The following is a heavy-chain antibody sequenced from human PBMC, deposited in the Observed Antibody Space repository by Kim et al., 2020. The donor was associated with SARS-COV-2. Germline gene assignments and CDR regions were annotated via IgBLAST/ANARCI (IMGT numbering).Heavy chain of an antibody. V-gene: IGHV3-30*02. CDR3: AKSTAMVSYYYGMDV. D-gene: IGHD5-18*01. J-gene: IGHJ6*02. Sequence: SGKGRFTISRDNSKNTLYLQMNSLRAEDTAVYYCAKSTAMVSYYYGMDVWGQGTTVTVSS.